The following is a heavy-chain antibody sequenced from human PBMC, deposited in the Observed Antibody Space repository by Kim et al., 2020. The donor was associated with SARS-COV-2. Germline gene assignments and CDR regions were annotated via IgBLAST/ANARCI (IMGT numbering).Heavy chain of an antibody. Sequence: GGSLRLSCAASGFTFSDYYMSWIRQAPGKGLEWVSYISSSSSYINYADSVKGRFTISRDNAKNSLYLQMNSLRAEDTAVYYCARARIELERLADCYYYWMDVWGQGTTVTVSS. CDR3: ARARIELERLADCYYYWMDV. CDR2: ISSSSSYI. V-gene: IGHV3-11*06. J-gene: IGHJ6*02. D-gene: IGHD1-1*01. CDR1: GFTFSDYY.